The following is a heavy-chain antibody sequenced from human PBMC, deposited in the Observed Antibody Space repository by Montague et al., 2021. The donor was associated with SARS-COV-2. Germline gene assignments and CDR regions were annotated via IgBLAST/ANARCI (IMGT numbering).Heavy chain of an antibody. CDR1: GGSISSYY. D-gene: IGHD5-12*01. V-gene: IGHV4-59*01. J-gene: IGHJ6*02. Sequence: SETLSLTCTVSGGSISSYYWSWIRQPPGKGLEWIGYIYYSGSTNYSPSLKSRVTISLDTSKNQFSLKVTSVTAADTAVYYCARGGGYCNSGLDVWGPGTTVTVSS. CDR3: ARGGGYCNSGLDV. CDR2: IYYSGST.